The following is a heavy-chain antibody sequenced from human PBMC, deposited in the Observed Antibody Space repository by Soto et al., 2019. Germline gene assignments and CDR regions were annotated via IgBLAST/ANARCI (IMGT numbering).Heavy chain of an antibody. CDR2: ISSSSSYI. V-gene: IGHV3-21*01. D-gene: IGHD3-10*01. Sequence: GGSLRLSRAASGFTFSSYSMNWVRQAPGKGLEWVSSISSSSSYIYYADSVKGRFTISRDNAKNSLYLQMNSLRAEDTAVYYCARGLRITMVRGVIFYYYGMDVWGQGTTVTVSS. J-gene: IGHJ6*02. CDR1: GFTFSSYS. CDR3: ARGLRITMVRGVIFYYYGMDV.